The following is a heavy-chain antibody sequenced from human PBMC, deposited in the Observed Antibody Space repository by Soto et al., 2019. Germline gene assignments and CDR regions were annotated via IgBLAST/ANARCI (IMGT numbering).Heavy chain of an antibody. J-gene: IGHJ3*02. D-gene: IGHD6-6*01. CDR1: GFAFSSHP. CDR3: ARRAFGSSRSFDI. V-gene: IGHV3-23*01. Sequence: GGSLRLSCAASGFAFSSHPMSWVRQAPERGLEWVSGISDSGGLTYNADSVKGRFTTSRDNSKNTLYLQMNSLRAEDTALYYCARRAFGSSRSFDIWGQGTMVTVSS. CDR2: ISDSGGLT.